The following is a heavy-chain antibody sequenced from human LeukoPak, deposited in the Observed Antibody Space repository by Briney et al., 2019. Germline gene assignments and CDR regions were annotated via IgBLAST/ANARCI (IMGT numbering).Heavy chain of an antibody. D-gene: IGHD3-10*01. CDR3: GRAGTFWFGESRIHY. V-gene: IGHV3-23*01. J-gene: IGHJ4*02. CDR1: GFTFSSYA. Sequence: GGSLRLSCAASGFTFSSYAMTWDRQAPGKGLEWVSVISNSGGNTYYADSMKGRFTVSRDNSKNTLYLQMNSLRAEDTAVYYCGRAGTFWFGESRIHYWGQGTLVTVSS. CDR2: ISNSGGNT.